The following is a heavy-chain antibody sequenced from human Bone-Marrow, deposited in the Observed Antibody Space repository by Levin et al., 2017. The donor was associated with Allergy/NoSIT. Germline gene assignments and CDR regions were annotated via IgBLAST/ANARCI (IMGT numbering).Heavy chain of an antibody. V-gene: IGHV3-9*01. J-gene: IGHJ4*02. D-gene: IGHD2-15*01. CDR3: AKAPFGSFDFDY. CDR2: ISWNSGSI. CDR1: GFTFDDYA. Sequence: LSLTCAASGFTFDDYAMHWVRQAPGKGLEWVSGISWNSGSIGYADSVKGRFTISRDNAKNSLYLQMNSLRAEDTALYYCAKAPFGSFDFDYWGQGTLVTVSS.